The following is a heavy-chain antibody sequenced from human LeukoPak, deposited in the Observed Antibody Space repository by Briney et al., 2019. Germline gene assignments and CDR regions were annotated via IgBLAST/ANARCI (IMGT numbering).Heavy chain of an antibody. V-gene: IGHV3-23*01. CDR3: AQDWHFGRNSHFDP. D-gene: IGHD4-23*01. CDR1: GFTFTSYA. J-gene: IGHJ5*02. Sequence: GGSLRLSFAASGFTFTSYAMTLVRRAPGRGLELVSGISGSRGRTFYSDSVKGRFTISRANDQHQLYLQMHRLRPEDPAVSYCAQDWHFGRNSHFDPWGQGLLVPVSS. CDR2: ISGSRGRT.